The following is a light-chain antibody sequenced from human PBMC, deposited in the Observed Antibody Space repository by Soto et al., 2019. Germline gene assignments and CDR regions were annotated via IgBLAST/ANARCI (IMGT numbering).Light chain of an antibody. CDR1: QSVSRSY. CDR2: AAS. Sequence: EIVVTQSPGTLALSPGERATLPCRARQSVTSQSVSRSYLAWYQLKPGQAPRLLIYAASSRATGVPDRFSGSGSGTHFTFTISRLEPEDFAVYCCQQYGSSPRTFGQGTKVDIK. V-gene: IGKV3-20*01. J-gene: IGKJ1*01. CDR3: QQYGSSPRT.